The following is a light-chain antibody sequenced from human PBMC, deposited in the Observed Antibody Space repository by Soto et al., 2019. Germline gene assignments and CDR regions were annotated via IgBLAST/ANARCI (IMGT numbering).Light chain of an antibody. V-gene: IGLV2-14*01. CDR2: EVG. CDR3: ISYTSSSTWV. J-gene: IGLJ3*02. Sequence: QSALTQPASVSGSPGQSIAISCTGTSSDVGAFNYVSWYQQHPGKAPKLLISEVGNRPSGVSNRFSGPKSGNTASLTISGLQAEDEADYYCISYTSSSTWVFGGGTKLTVL. CDR1: SSDVGAFNY.